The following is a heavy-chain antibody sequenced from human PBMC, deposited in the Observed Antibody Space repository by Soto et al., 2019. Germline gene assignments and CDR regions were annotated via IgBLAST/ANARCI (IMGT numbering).Heavy chain of an antibody. V-gene: IGHV3-23*01. CDR3: AKDYGSYWPHPFDY. Sequence: GGSLRLSCAASGFTFSSYAMSWVRQAPGKGLEWVSAIRGSGGSTYYADSVKGRFTISRDNSKNTLYLHMNSLRAADTAVYYCAKDYGSYWPHPFDYWGQGTLVTVSS. CDR2: IRGSGGST. J-gene: IGHJ4*02. D-gene: IGHD3-10*01. CDR1: GFTFSSYA.